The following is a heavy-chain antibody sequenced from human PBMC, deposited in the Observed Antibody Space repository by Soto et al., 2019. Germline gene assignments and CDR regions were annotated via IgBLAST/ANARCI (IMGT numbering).Heavy chain of an antibody. CDR2: IKCSGTT. J-gene: IGHJ3*02. Sequence: SETLSLTCTVFGGYSISSRCRWGLIRQSPWSGLEVIASIKCSGTTFYPPSGKSRVALAVDTSNNQFALKLSSVTAAETAVYYCARHGITGRYYVAFDIWGQGTMVTGS. CDR1: GGYSISSRCR. CDR3: ARHGITGRYYVAFDI. V-gene: IGHV4-39*01. D-gene: IGHD1-26*01.